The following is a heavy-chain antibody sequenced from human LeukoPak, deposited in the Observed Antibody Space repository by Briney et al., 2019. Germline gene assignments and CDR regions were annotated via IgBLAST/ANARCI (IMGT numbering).Heavy chain of an antibody. CDR2: IHNSGNI. J-gene: IGHJ6*02. V-gene: IGHV4-61*01. Sequence: ETLSLTCTVSGGPVNSGSFYWSWIRQHPGKGLEWIGYIHNSGNINYNPSLKSRVTISVDTSKNQFSLKLSSVTAADTAVYYCARDSHYYGMDVWGQGTTVTVSS. CDR3: ARDSHYYGMDV. CDR1: GGPVNSGSFY.